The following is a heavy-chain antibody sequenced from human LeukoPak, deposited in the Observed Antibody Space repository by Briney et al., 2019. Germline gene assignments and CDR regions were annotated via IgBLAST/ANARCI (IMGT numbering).Heavy chain of an antibody. V-gene: IGHV4-31*03. CDR1: GGSLSSGGYY. CDR3: ARDYSRSWYPTRPPPDAFDI. D-gene: IGHD6-13*01. CDR2: IYYSGST. J-gene: IGHJ3*02. Sequence: SETPSLTCTVSGGSLSSGGYYWSWIRQHPGKGLAWIGYIYYSGSTYYNPSLKSRVTISVDTSKNQFSLKLSSVTAADTAVYYCARDYSRSWYPTRPPPDAFDIWSQGTMVTVSS.